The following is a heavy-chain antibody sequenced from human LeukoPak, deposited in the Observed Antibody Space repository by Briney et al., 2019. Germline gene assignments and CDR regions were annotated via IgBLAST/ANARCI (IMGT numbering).Heavy chain of an antibody. CDR1: GGSINTNF. V-gene: IGHV4-4*07. CDR2: IYTGGNT. J-gene: IGHJ4*02. D-gene: IGHD6-19*01. CDR3: ARGWSSGWYRKDY. Sequence: SETLSSTSTVSGGSINTNFWSCLRQPAGKGLEWTGRIYTGGNTYYKPSLKSRITISVDTSKNQFSLKLSSVTAEDTAVYYCARGWSSGWYRKDYWGEGTLVTVSS.